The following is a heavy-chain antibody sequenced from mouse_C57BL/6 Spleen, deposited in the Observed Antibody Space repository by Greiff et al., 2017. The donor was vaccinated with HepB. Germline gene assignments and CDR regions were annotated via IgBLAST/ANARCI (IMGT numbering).Heavy chain of an antibody. CDR1: GFTFSSYA. V-gene: IGHV5-4*01. CDR3: ARDGGYYGSSFYAMDY. J-gene: IGHJ4*01. D-gene: IGHD1-1*01. CDR2: ISDGGSYT. Sequence: DVKLVESGGGLVKPGGSLKLSCAASGFTFSSYAMSWVRQTPEKRLEWVATISDGGSYTYYPDNVKGRFTISRDNAKNNLYLQMSHLKSEDTAMYYCARDGGYYGSSFYAMDYWGQGTSVTVSS.